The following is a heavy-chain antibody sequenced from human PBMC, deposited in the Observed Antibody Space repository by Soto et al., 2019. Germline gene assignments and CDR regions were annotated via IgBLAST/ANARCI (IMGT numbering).Heavy chain of an antibody. V-gene: IGHV4-34*01. CDR2: INHSGST. J-gene: IGHJ6*02. Sequence: PSETLSLTCAVYGGSFSGYYWSWIRQPPGKGLEWIGEINHSGSTNYNPSLKSRVTISVDTSKNQLSLKLSSVTAADTAVYYCARGGRDYGYYYGMDVWGQGTTVTVS. CDR3: ARGGRDYGYYYGMDV. CDR1: GGSFSGYY. D-gene: IGHD3-10*01.